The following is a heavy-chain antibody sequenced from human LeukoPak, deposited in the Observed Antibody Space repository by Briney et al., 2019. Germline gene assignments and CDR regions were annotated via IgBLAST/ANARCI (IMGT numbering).Heavy chain of an antibody. CDR3: ARGSPYYGDFDF. CDR1: GGTFNTHV. D-gene: IGHD4-17*01. V-gene: IGHV1-69*06. CDR2: IFPLFTTP. Sequence: APVKVSCKTSGGTFNTHVINWVRQAPGQGLEWMGGIFPLFTTPNYAQSFQGRVTITADKFTNTSYMELSSLRSEDTAVYYCARGSPYYGDFDFWGQGSLVTVSS. J-gene: IGHJ4*02.